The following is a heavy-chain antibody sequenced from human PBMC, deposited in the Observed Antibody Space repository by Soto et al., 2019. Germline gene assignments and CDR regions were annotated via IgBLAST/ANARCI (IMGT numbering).Heavy chain of an antibody. J-gene: IGHJ4*02. V-gene: IGHV4-30-4*01. Sequence: QVQLQSSGPGLVNPSQTLSLTCTVSGGSISSGDFHWSWIRQPPGKGLEWIGYIYDRGSTYYNPSLQRRVTISIDTSKNQFSLKLSSVTAADTAVYYCARGWGVVGAAPPDYWGQGTLVTVSS. CDR3: ARGWGVVGAAPPDY. CDR1: GGSISSGDFH. D-gene: IGHD1-26*01. CDR2: IYDRGST.